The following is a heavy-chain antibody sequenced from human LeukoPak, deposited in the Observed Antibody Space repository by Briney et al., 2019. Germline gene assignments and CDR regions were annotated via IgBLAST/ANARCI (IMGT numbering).Heavy chain of an antibody. Sequence: SETLSLTHTVSGGSISSSSYYWAWIRQPPGKGLERIGRIYYSGSTYYNPSLKSRVTISVDTSKNQFSLKLSSVAAADTAVYYCARQRYCSSTSCSYGDWFDPWGQGTLVTVSS. CDR1: GGSISSSSYY. CDR3: ARQRYCSSTSCSYGDWFDP. CDR2: IYYSGST. V-gene: IGHV4-39*01. D-gene: IGHD2-2*01. J-gene: IGHJ5*02.